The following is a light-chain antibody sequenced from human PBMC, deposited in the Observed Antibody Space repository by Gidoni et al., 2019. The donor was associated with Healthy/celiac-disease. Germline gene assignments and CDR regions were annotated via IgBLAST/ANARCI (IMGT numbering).Light chain of an antibody. CDR2: DAS. V-gene: IGKV3-11*01. CDR1: QSVSSY. J-gene: IGKJ4*01. Sequence: EIVLTQSPATLSLSPGERATLSCRASQSVSSYLAWYQQKPGQAPRLLIYDASNRATCIPAMFSGSGSGTDFTLTISSLEPEDFAVYYCQQRSNWPPTFGGGTKVEIK. CDR3: QQRSNWPPT.